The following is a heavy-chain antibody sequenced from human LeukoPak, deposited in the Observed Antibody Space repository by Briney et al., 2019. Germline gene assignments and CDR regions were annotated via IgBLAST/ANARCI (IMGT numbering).Heavy chain of an antibody. V-gene: IGHV3-74*03. CDR3: ARYLAFRGATHDAFDI. CDR1: GFTFSSYW. CDR2: INTDGSEY. J-gene: IGHJ3*02. Sequence: PGGSLRLSCVASGFTFSSYWMHWVRHAPGKGLVWVSRINTDGSEYTYADSVKGRFTISRDNAKNTLYLQMNSLRAEDTAVYYCARYLAFRGATHDAFDIWGQGTMVTVSS. D-gene: IGHD3-16*01.